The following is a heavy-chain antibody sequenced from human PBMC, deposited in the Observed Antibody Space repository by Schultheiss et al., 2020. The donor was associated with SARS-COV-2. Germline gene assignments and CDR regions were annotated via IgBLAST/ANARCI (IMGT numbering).Heavy chain of an antibody. CDR3: AKVGIVGPNSGIDV. V-gene: IGHV3-30*02. CDR2: IRYDGSNK. CDR1: GFTFSSYA. D-gene: IGHD1-26*01. Sequence: GGSLRLSCAASGFTFSSYAMHWVRQAPGKGLEWVAFIRYDGSNKYYADSVKGRFTISRDNSKDTLYLQMNSLRTEDTAVYYCAKVGIVGPNSGIDVWGQGTTVTV. J-gene: IGHJ6*02.